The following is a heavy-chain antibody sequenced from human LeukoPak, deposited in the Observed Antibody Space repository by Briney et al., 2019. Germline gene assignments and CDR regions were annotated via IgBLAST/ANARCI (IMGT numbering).Heavy chain of an antibody. D-gene: IGHD3-10*01. CDR2: ISSSSRSI. V-gene: IGHV3-48*02. CDR1: GFTFSSYS. Sequence: GGSLRLSCAASGFTFSSYSMNWVRRAPGKGLEWVSYISSSSRSIYYADSVKGRFTISRDNANNSLSLQMNSLRDEDTAVYYCVLGSPFDYWGQGTLVTVSS. CDR3: VLGSPFDY. J-gene: IGHJ4*02.